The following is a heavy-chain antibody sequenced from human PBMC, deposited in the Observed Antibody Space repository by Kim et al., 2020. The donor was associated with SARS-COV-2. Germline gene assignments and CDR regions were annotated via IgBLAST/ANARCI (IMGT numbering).Heavy chain of an antibody. V-gene: IGHV3-48*02. CDR3: ARGEDLISVAGAVDY. Sequence: GGSLRLSCAASGFIFSSYSMNWVRQAPGKGLEWVSYISSSSSTIYYADSVKGRFTISRDNAKNSLYLQMNSLRDEDTAVYYCARGEDLISVAGAVDYWGQGTLVTVSS. J-gene: IGHJ4*02. CDR2: ISSSSSTI. CDR1: GFIFSSYS. D-gene: IGHD6-19*01.